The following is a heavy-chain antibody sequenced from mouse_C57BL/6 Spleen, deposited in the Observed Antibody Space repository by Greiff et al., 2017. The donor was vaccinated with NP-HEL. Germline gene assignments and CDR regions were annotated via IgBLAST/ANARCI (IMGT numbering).Heavy chain of an antibody. CDR3: ARHEDGYYYGSSPWFAY. V-gene: IGHV2-6-1*01. J-gene: IGHJ3*01. Sequence: VKLVESGPGLVAPSQSLSITCTVSGFSLTSYGVHWVRQPPGKGLEWLVVIWSDGSTTYNSALKSRLSISKDNSKSQVFLKMNSLQTDDTAMYYCARHEDGYYYGSSPWFAYWGQGTLVTVSA. CDR2: IWSDGST. D-gene: IGHD1-1*01. CDR1: GFSLTSYG.